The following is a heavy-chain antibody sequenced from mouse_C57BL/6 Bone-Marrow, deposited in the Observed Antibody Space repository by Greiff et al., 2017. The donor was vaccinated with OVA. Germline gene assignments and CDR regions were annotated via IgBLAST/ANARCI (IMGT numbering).Heavy chain of an antibody. J-gene: IGHJ2*01. V-gene: IGHV1-78*01. CDR1: GYTFTDHT. CDR2: IYPRDGST. Sequence: VKLQESDAELVKPGASVKISCTVSGYTFTDHTIHWMKQRPEQGLEWIGYIYPRDGSTMYNEKFKGKATLTADKSSSTSYLQLNSLTSEDSAVELCARGGWGYFDYWGQGTTLTVSS. CDR3: ARGGWGYFDY. D-gene: IGHD2-3*01.